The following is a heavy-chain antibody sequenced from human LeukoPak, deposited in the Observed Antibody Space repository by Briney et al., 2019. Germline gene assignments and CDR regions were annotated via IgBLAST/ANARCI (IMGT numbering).Heavy chain of an antibody. CDR2: ISGSGFDT. D-gene: IGHD4-23*01. V-gene: IGHV3-23*01. J-gene: IGHJ3*02. CDR3: ARDDYGGKLDI. CDR1: AFTFSTNS. Sequence: GGSLRLSCTASAFTFSTNSMSWVRQAPGKGLEWVSSISGSGFDTYYADSVKGRFTVSRDNSKNTLYLQMNSLRAEDTAVYYCARDDYGGKLDIWGQGTVVTVSS.